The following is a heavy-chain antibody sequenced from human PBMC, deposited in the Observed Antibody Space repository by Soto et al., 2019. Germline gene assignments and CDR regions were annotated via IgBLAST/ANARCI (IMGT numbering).Heavy chain of an antibody. J-gene: IGHJ6*01. CDR3: ARGRITIFGVVPRYGMDV. D-gene: IGHD3-3*01. CDR1: GGSISSHY. CDR2: IYYSGST. V-gene: IGHV4-59*08. Sequence: PSETLSLTCTVSGGSISSHYWSWIRQPPGQGLEWIGYIYYSGSTNYNPSLKSRVTISVDTSKSQFSLRLSSVTAADTAVYYCARGRITIFGVVPRYGMDVWGQGTTVTVSS.